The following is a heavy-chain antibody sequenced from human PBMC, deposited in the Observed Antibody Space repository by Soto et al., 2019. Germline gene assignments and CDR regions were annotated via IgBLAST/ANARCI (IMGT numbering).Heavy chain of an antibody. D-gene: IGHD2-8*02. CDR1: GFTFSSYG. Sequence: GGSLRLSCSASGFTFSSYGMHWVRQAPGKGLEYVSAIKNSGSTTNYADSVKGRFTISRDNSKNMLYLQMSSLTSEDTAVYYCSEGTEIYWFACGGQGTLATVSP. V-gene: IGHV3-64D*06. J-gene: IGHJ4*02. CDR2: IKNSGSTT. CDR3: SEGTEIYWFAC.